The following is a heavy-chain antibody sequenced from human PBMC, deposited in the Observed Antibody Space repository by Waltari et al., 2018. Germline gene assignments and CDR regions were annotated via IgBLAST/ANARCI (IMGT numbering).Heavy chain of an antibody. CDR3: ARDSPITFGGVIGVFDY. Sequence: QVQLQESGPGLVKPSQTLSLTCTVSGGSISSGGYYWSWIRQHPGKGLEWIGYIYYSGSTYYNPSLKSRVTISVDTSKNQFSLKLSSVTAADTAVYYCARDSPITFGGVIGVFDYWGQGTLVTVSS. V-gene: IGHV4-31*03. CDR2: IYYSGST. J-gene: IGHJ4*02. CDR1: GGSISSGGYY. D-gene: IGHD3-16*02.